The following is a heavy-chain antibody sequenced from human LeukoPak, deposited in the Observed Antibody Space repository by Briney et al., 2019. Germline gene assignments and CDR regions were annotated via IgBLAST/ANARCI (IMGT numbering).Heavy chain of an antibody. Sequence: PGESLKISCAASGFTFSSYGMNWVRQAPGKGLEWVSSISSSSSYIYYADSVKGRFTISRDNAKNSLYLQMNSLRAEDTAVYYCAREPTIFKSIKYFDYWGQGTLVTVSS. CDR2: ISSSSSYI. CDR1: GFTFSSYG. D-gene: IGHD3-3*01. V-gene: IGHV3-21*01. CDR3: AREPTIFKSIKYFDY. J-gene: IGHJ4*02.